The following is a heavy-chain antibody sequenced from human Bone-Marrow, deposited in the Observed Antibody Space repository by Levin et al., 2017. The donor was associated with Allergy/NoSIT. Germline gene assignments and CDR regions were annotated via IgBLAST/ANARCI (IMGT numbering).Heavy chain of an antibody. CDR3: ARDHSLFTLVQGISGYYYYLDV. V-gene: IGHV1-18*01. Sequence: PVASVKVSCRASGYTFTSFGISWVRQAPGQGLEWMGGISVYNGDTKKAEKVEGRVTMTTDTSTTTAYMELRSLRSDDTAIYYCARDHSLFTLVQGISGYYYYLDVWGKGTTVTVSS. CDR2: ISVYNGDT. D-gene: IGHD3-10*01. J-gene: IGHJ6*03. CDR1: GYTFTSFG.